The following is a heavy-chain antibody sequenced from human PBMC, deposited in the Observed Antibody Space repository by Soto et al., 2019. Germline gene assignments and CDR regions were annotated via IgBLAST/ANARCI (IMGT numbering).Heavy chain of an antibody. Sequence: SETLSLTCAVSGCSISSGGYSWSWIRQPPGKGLEWIGYIYHSGSTYYNPSLKSRVTISVDRSKNQFSLKLSSVTAADTAVYYCARVLFGRGNWFDPWGQGTLVTVSS. V-gene: IGHV4-30-2*01. CDR1: GCSISSGGYS. J-gene: IGHJ5*02. D-gene: IGHD3-3*01. CDR2: IYHSGST. CDR3: ARVLFGRGNWFDP.